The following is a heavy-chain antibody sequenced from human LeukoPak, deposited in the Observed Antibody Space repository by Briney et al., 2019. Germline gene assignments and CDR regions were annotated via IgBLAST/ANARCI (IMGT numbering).Heavy chain of an antibody. V-gene: IGHV3-23*01. J-gene: IGHJ4*02. D-gene: IGHD3-22*01. CDR2: ISGSGGST. CDR1: GFTFSSYG. Sequence: GGSLRLSCAASGFTFSSYGMSWVRQAPGKGLEWVSAISGSGGSTYYADSVKGRFTISRDNSKNTLYLQMNSLRAEDTAVYYCAKYTMIVVVTGDFDYWGQGTLVTVSS. CDR3: AKYTMIVVVTGDFDY.